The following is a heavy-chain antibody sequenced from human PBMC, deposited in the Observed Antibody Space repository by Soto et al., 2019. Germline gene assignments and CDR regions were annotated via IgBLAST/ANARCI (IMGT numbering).Heavy chain of an antibody. CDR3: ARGYYGAEGTEYFQH. Sequence: EVQLVESGGDLVQPGGSLILSCTASGFPFSSYWMHWVRQAPGKGLVWISRSNSDASSTTYADSVKGRFTISRDNAENTMFLQMNSLRVDDTAVYYCARGYYGAEGTEYFQHWGRGTLVTVSS. CDR2: SNSDASST. V-gene: IGHV3-74*03. J-gene: IGHJ1*01. CDR1: GFPFSSYW. D-gene: IGHD3-10*01.